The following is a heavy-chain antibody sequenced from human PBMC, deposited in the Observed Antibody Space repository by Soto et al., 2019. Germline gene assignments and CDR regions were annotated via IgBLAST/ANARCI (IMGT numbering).Heavy chain of an antibody. Sequence: AGGSLRLSCIASGFTFSTYAMRWVRQAPGKGLEWVSGISGRGGSTYYADSVKGRFTISRDNSKNTLYLQMNSLRADDTAVYFCATQDSGPDPPFDHWGQGTLVTVSS. V-gene: IGHV3-23*01. CDR3: ATQDSGPDPPFDH. CDR2: ISGRGGST. D-gene: IGHD5-12*01. J-gene: IGHJ4*02. CDR1: GFTFSTYA.